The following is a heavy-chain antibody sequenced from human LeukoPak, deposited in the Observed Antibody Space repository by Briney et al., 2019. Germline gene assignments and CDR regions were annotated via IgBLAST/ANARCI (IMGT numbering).Heavy chain of an antibody. J-gene: IGHJ3*01. V-gene: IGHV3-20*04. D-gene: IGHD1-26*01. CDR3: ASLIVGASKDVFDL. CDR1: GFTFTSYS. CDR2: INWDGGST. Sequence: PGGSLRLSCVASGFTFTSYSMNWVRQAPGKGLEWVSGINWDGGSTGYADSVKGRFTISRDNAKNSLYLHMNSLRAEDTALYYCASLIVGASKDVFDLWGQGTMVTVSS.